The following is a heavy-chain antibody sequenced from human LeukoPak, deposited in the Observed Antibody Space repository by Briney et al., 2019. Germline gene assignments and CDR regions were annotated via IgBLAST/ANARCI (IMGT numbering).Heavy chain of an antibody. CDR3: ARGPHTAMGSVDY. V-gene: IGHV4-34*01. Sequence: SETLSLTCTVSGGSISSYYWSWIRQPPGKGLEWIGEINHSGSTNYNPSLKSRVTISVDTSKNQFSLKLSSVTAADTAVYYCARGPHTAMGSVDYWGQGTLVTVSS. CDR1: GGSISSYY. D-gene: IGHD5-18*01. CDR2: INHSGST. J-gene: IGHJ4*02.